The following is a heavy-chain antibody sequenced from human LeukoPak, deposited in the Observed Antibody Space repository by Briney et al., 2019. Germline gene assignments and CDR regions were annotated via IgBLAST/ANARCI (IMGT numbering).Heavy chain of an antibody. D-gene: IGHD6-13*01. CDR2: INHSGST. CDR3: AKPNSSWYRRGYFQH. Sequence: SETLSLTSAVYGGSFSGYYWSWIRQPPGKGLEWIGEINHSGSTNYNPSLKSRATISVDTSKNQFSLKLSSVTAADTAVYYCAKPNSSWYRRGYFQHWGQGTLVTVSS. CDR1: GGSFSGYY. V-gene: IGHV4-34*01. J-gene: IGHJ1*01.